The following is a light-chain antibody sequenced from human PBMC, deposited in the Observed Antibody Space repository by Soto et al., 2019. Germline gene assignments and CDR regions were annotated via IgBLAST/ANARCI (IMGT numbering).Light chain of an antibody. CDR2: EVS. CDR1: RSDVGGYKH. Sequence: QSVLTQPPSASGSPGQSVTISCTGTRSDVGGYKHVSWYQQHPGKAPKLMIYEVSKRPSGVPDRFSGSKSGNTASLTVSGLQAEDEADYYCSSDAGSNNLVFGGGTKVTVL. V-gene: IGLV2-8*01. J-gene: IGLJ2*01. CDR3: SSDAGSNNLV.